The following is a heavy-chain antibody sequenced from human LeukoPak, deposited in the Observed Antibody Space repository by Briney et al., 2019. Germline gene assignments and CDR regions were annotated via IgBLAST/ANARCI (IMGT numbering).Heavy chain of an antibody. J-gene: IGHJ3*02. V-gene: IGHV3-15*01. D-gene: IGHD6-13*01. CDR1: GFTFSNAW. Sequence: GGSLRLSCAASGFTFSNAWMSWVRQAPGKGLEWVGRIKSKTDGGTTDYAAPVKGRFTISRDDSKNTLYLQMNSLKTEDTAVYYCTTDHIAAAGTGGFAFDIWGQGAMVTVSS. CDR2: IKSKTDGGTT. CDR3: TTDHIAAAGTGGFAFDI.